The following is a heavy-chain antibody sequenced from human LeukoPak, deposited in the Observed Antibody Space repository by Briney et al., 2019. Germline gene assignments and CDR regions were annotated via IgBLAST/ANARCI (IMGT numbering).Heavy chain of an antibody. J-gene: IGHJ6*04. CDR1: SSYA. CDR3: AELGITMIGGV. D-gene: IGHD3-10*02. Sequence: PGGSLRLSCAVSSSYAMSWVRQAPGKGLEWVSYISSSGSTIYYADSVKGRFTISRDNAKNSLYLQMNSLRAEDTAVYYCAELGITMIGGVWGKGTTVTISS. CDR2: ISSSGSTI. V-gene: IGHV3-48*03.